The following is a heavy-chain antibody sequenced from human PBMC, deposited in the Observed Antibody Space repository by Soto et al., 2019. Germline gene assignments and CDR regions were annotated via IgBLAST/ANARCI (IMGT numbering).Heavy chain of an antibody. Sequence: GSLRLSCAASGFTFSSYAMHWVRQAPGKGLEYVSAISSNGGSTYYANSVKGRFTISRDNSKNTLYLQMGSLRAEDMAVYYCAFRFTYYDILTGYYHFDYWGQGTLVTVSS. D-gene: IGHD3-9*01. CDR2: ISSNGGST. J-gene: IGHJ4*02. V-gene: IGHV3-64*01. CDR1: GFTFSSYA. CDR3: AFRFTYYDILTGYYHFDY.